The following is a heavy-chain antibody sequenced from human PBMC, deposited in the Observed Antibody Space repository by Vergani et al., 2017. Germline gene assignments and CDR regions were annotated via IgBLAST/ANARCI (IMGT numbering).Heavy chain of an antibody. CDR1: GGTFSSYA. CDR2: IIPILGIA. Sequence: QVQLVQSGAEVKKPGSSVKVSCKASGGTFSSYAISWVRQAPGQGLDWMGRIIPILGIANYAQKFQGRVTITADKTTSTAYMELSSLRSEDTAVYYCARQSSSGSYPHGGLRGEYDAFDIWGQGTMVTVSS. J-gene: IGHJ3*02. D-gene: IGHD1-26*01. CDR3: ARQSSSGSYPHGGLRGEYDAFDI. V-gene: IGHV1-69*04.